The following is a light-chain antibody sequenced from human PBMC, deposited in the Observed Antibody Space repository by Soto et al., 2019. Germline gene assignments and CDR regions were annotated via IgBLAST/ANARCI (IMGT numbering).Light chain of an antibody. CDR3: QQYNLDPYT. CDR1: QSIVNW. Sequence: DIQMTQSPSTLSASVGDRVIITCRASQSIVNWLAWYQQKPGKAPKLLISDASKLESGVPPRFSGVGSGTDFTLTISSLQPDDSATDYCQQYNLDPYTFGQGTKLEIK. V-gene: IGKV1-5*01. J-gene: IGKJ2*01. CDR2: DAS.